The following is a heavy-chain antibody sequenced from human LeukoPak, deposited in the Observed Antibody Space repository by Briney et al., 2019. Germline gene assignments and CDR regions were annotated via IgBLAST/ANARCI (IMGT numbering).Heavy chain of an antibody. CDR1: GFTFRSYS. V-gene: IGHV3-21*01. CDR2: ISSSGDYI. D-gene: IGHD1-14*01. Sequence: GGSLRLSCAASGFTFRSYSMNWVRQGPGKGLEWVSSISSSGDYIYYAASVEGRFTISRDNAKNSLYLQMNNLRTEDTAVYYCARADITLAATDWYFDLWGRGTLVTVSS. CDR3: ARADITLAATDWYFDL. J-gene: IGHJ2*01.